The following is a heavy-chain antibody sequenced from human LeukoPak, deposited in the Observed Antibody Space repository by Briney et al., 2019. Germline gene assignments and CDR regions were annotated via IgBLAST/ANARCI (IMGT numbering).Heavy chain of an antibody. CDR2: IYYSGST. D-gene: IGHD3-22*01. Sequence: PSETLSLTCTVSGGSISSSSYYWGWIHQPPGKGLEWIGSIYYSGSTYYNPSLKSRVTISVDTSKNQFSLKLSSVTAADTAVYYCARYYYDSSGYYYVDYWGQGTLVTVSS. CDR3: ARYYYDSSGYYYVDY. V-gene: IGHV4-39*07. CDR1: GGSISSSSYY. J-gene: IGHJ4*02.